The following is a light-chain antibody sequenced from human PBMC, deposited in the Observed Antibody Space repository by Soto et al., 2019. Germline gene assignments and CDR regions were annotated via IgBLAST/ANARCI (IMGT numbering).Light chain of an antibody. Sequence: DIQMTQSPSSLSASVGDRVTITCRASQSISSNLNWYQQKPGNAPKLLIYAASSLQSGVPSRFSGSRSGTDFTLTISNLQPEDFATYYCQQSYSTPYTFGQGTKLEIK. J-gene: IGKJ2*01. V-gene: IGKV1-39*01. CDR3: QQSYSTPYT. CDR1: QSISSN. CDR2: AAS.